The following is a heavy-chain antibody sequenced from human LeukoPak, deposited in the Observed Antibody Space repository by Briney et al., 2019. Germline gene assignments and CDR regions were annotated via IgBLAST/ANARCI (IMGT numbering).Heavy chain of an antibody. V-gene: IGHV5-51*01. CDR2: IYPGDSDT. J-gene: IGHJ4*02. CDR3: ARRLAYGDLDY. D-gene: IGHD4-17*01. Sequence: KAGGSLRLSCKGSGYSFTKYWIGWVRQMPGKGLEWMGIIYPGDSDTRYSPSFQGQVTISADKSISTAYLQWSSLKASDSAMYYCARRLAYGDLDYWGQGTLATVSS. CDR1: GYSFTKYW.